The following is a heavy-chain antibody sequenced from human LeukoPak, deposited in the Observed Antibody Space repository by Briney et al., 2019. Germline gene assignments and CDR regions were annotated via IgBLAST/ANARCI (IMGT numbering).Heavy chain of an antibody. CDR1: GGSISSYY. D-gene: IGHD6-19*01. CDR2: IFYSGST. Sequence: SETLSLTCTVSGGSISSYYWSWIRQPPGKGLEWIGQIFYSGSTTYNPSLKSPVTISVDTSKNQFSLKVRSVTAADTAVYYCARGSPLMAGIYNFGYWGQGRLVTVSS. CDR3: ARGSPLMAGIYNFGY. J-gene: IGHJ4*02. V-gene: IGHV4-59*01.